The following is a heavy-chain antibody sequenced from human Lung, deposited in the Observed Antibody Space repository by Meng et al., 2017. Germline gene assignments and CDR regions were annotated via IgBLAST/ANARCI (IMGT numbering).Heavy chain of an antibody. J-gene: IGHJ4*02. CDR1: GYTFTDYY. V-gene: IGHV1-2*06. CDR2: MNPNSGDT. D-gene: IGHD6-6*01. CDR3: AREGGSSSHFDY. Sequence: QVQLVQSGAEGKRPGAAGRGSCKASGYTFTDYYMQWGRQAPGQGLEWMGRMNPNSGDTKYAQKFQGRVTMTGYTSISTAYMELSRLTSDDTAVYYCAREGGSSSHFDYWGQGTLVTVSS.